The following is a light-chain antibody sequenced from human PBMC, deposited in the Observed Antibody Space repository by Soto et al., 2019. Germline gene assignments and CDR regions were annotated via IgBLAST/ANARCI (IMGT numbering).Light chain of an antibody. V-gene: IGKV3-11*01. J-gene: IGKJ4*01. CDR3: QQRNGWPLT. CDR1: QSIGNH. Sequence: EIVLTQSPATLSLSPGERATLSCRASQSIGNHLAWYQQTPGRAPRLLIHEVSNRATGVPARFSGSGSGTDVTLTISSLAPEDFAVYYCQQRNGWPLTFGGGTKVEVK. CDR2: EVS.